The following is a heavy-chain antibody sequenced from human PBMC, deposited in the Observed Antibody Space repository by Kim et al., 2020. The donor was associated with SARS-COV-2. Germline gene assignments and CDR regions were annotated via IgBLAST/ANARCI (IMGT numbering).Heavy chain of an antibody. V-gene: IGHV4-39*01. D-gene: IGHD2-15*01. CDR1: GGSISSSSYY. CDR3: ARQIVVVVAATRWFDP. CDR2: IYYSGST. J-gene: IGHJ5*02. Sequence: SETLSLTCTVSGGSISSSSYYWGWIRQPPGKGLEWIGCIYYSGSTYYNPSLKSRVTISVDTSKNQFSLKLSSVTAADTAVYYCARQIVVVVAATRWFDPWGPGTLVTVSS.